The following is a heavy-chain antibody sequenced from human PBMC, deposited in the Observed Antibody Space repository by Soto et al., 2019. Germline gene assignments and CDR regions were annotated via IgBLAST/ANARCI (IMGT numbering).Heavy chain of an antibody. CDR2: ISSSGSTI. CDR3: ARVSAYCGGDCYSNYAFDI. Sequence: GGSLRLSCAASGFTFSSYEMNWVRQAPGKGLEWVSYISSSGSTIYYADSVKGRFTISRDNAKNSLYLQMNSLRAEDTAVYYCARVSAYCGGDCYSNYAFDIWGQGTMVTVSS. CDR1: GFTFSSYE. J-gene: IGHJ3*02. D-gene: IGHD2-21*02. V-gene: IGHV3-48*03.